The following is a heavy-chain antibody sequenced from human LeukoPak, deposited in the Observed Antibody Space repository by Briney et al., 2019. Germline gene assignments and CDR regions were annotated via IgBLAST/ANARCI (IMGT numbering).Heavy chain of an antibody. D-gene: IGHD2-2*01. CDR2: INSDGSTT. CDR1: GFTFSGNW. CDR3: STSWSRDALDA. V-gene: IGHV3-74*01. Sequence: GGSLRLSCAASGFTFSGNWMHWVRQAPGKGLVWVSRINSDGSTTTYADSVKGRFTISRDNAKNTLHLQMNSLRAEDTAVYYCSTSWSRDALDAWGQGTMVTASS. J-gene: IGHJ3*01.